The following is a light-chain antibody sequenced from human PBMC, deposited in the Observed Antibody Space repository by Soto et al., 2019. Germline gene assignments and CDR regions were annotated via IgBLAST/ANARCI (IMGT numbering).Light chain of an antibody. J-gene: IGLJ2*01. CDR2: EVT. V-gene: IGLV2-18*02. Sequence: QSALTQPPSVSGSPGQSVTISCTGTSSDVGYYNRVSWYQQPPGTAPKLMIYEVTNRPSAVPDRFSGSKSGNTASLAISGLQAEDEADYYCSSYTSSSTLVFGGGTKLTVL. CDR3: SSYTSSSTLV. CDR1: SSDVGYYNR.